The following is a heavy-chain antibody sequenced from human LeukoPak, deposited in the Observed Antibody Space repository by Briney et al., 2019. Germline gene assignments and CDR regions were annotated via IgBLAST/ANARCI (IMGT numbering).Heavy chain of an antibody. Sequence: ASVKVSCKASGYTFTGYYMHWVRQAPGQGLEWMGRINPNSGGTNYAQKFQVRVTMTRDTSISTAYMELSRLRSDDTAVYYCASGRDIVVVPAAHTYGMDVWGQGTTVTVSS. D-gene: IGHD2-2*01. CDR3: ASGRDIVVVPAAHTYGMDV. V-gene: IGHV1-2*06. CDR2: INPNSGGT. J-gene: IGHJ6*01. CDR1: GYTFTGYY.